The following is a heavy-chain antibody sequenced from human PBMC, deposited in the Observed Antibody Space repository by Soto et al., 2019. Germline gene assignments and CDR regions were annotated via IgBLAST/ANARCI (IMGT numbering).Heavy chain of an antibody. V-gene: IGHV4-59*12. CDR3: AREACGCTSTSCYN. J-gene: IGHJ4*02. D-gene: IGHD2-2*02. CDR2: IYDLGST. Sequence: PSETLSLTCSVSGGSMSEYFWSWIRQSPGKGLEWFGYIYDLGSTDYNPSLKSRVTISLDTSQNQFSLKLNSVTAADTAVYFCAREACGCTSTSCYNCGQGTLVTVSS. CDR1: GGSMSEYF.